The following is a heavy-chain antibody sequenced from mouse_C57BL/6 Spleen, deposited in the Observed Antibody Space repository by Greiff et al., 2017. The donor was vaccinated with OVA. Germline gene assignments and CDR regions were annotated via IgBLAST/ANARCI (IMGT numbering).Heavy chain of an antibody. D-gene: IGHD1-1*01. J-gene: IGHJ1*03. V-gene: IGHV1-63*01. CDR3: ARETSYGSSHWYFDV. Sequence: QVQLKQSGAELVRPGTSVKMSCKASGYTFTNYWIGWAKQRPGHGLEWIGDIYPGGGYTNYNEKFKGKATLTADKSSSTAYMQFSSLTSEDSAIYYCARETSYGSSHWYFDVWGTGTTVTVSS. CDR1: GYTFTNYW. CDR2: IYPGGGYT.